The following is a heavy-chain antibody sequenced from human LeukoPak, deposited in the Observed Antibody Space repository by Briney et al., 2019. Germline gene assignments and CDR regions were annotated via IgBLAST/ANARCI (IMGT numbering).Heavy chain of an antibody. Sequence: PPGGSLRLSCAASGFTFSSYGMHWVRQAPGKGLEWVAFIRYDGSNKYYADSVKGRFTISRDNSKNTLYLQMNSLRAEDTAVYYCAKDRRIAAAGTQFDYWGQGTLVTVSS. CDR2: IRYDGSNK. V-gene: IGHV3-30*02. CDR3: AKDRRIAAAGTQFDY. D-gene: IGHD6-13*01. CDR1: GFTFSSYG. J-gene: IGHJ4*02.